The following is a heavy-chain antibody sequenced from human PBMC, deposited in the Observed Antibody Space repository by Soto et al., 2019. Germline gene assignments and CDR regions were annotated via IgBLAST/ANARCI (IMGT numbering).Heavy chain of an antibody. Sequence: PSQTLALTCAISGDSVSSKSAAWNWIRQSPSRGLEWLGRTYYRSKWYNDYAESMKGRITINPDTSKSQFSLHLNSVTPEDTAIYYCARSSGSLNYWGQGTLVTVSS. V-gene: IGHV6-1*01. CDR1: GDSVSSKSAA. CDR3: ARSSGSLNY. J-gene: IGHJ4*02. D-gene: IGHD3-10*01. CDR2: TYYRSKWYN.